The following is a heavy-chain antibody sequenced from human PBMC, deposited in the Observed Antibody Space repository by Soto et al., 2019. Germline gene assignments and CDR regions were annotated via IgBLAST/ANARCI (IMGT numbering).Heavy chain of an antibody. CDR2: TTNNGDRT. CDR1: GFTFSDHA. D-gene: IGHD6-19*01. Sequence: EVQLLESGGGLVQPGGSLILSCAASGFTFSDHAITWVRQAPGKGLEWVSTTTNNGDRTFYADSVKGRFTVSRDRSNNTLYLHMNSLRAEDTAVYFCARPPLYSSGGYFDRWGQGTLVTVSS. V-gene: IGHV3-23*01. CDR3: ARPPLYSSGGYFDR. J-gene: IGHJ4*02.